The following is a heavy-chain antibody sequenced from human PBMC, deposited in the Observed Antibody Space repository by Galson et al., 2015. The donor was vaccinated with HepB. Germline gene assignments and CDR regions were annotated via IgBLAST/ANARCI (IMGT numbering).Heavy chain of an antibody. CDR3: ALHLRYTIFNAFDI. D-gene: IGHD3-9*01. CDR1: GYTFTSYD. V-gene: IGHV1-8*01. J-gene: IGHJ3*02. CDR2: MNPNSGNT. Sequence: SVKVSCKASGYTFTSYDINWVRQATGQGLEWMGWMNPNSGNTGYAQKFQGRVTMTRNTSISTAYMELSSLRSEDTAVYYCALHLRYTIFNAFDIWGQGTMVTVSS.